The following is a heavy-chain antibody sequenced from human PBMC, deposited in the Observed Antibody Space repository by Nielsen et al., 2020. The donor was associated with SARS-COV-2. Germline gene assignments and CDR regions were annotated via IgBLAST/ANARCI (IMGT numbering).Heavy chain of an antibody. CDR2: IKQDGSEK. Sequence: GGSLRLSCAASGFTFSNYWMSWVRQAPGKGLEWVANIKQDGSEKYYVDSVKGRFTISRDNAKNSLYLQMNSLRAEDTAVYYCARDKGDYGSEAAGMDVWGQGTTVSVSS. V-gene: IGHV3-7*01. D-gene: IGHD4-17*01. CDR1: GFTFSNYW. CDR3: ARDKGDYGSEAAGMDV. J-gene: IGHJ6*02.